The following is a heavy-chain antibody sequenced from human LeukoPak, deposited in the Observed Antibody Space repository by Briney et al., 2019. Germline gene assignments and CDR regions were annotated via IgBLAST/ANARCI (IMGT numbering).Heavy chain of an antibody. CDR2: ISSSASTI. CDR3: AREMGGYPFDY. Sequence: TGGSLRLSCAASGFTFSSYELNWVRQAPGKWLEWVSYISSSASTIYYADSVKGRFTISRDNAKNSLYLQMNSLRAEDTAVYYCAREMGGYPFDYWGQGTLVTVSS. CDR1: GFTFSSYE. V-gene: IGHV3-48*03. J-gene: IGHJ4*02. D-gene: IGHD5-12*01.